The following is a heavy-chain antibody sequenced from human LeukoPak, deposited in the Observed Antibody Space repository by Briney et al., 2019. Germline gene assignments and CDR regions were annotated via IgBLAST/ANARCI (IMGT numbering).Heavy chain of an antibody. CDR3: ARQLLWGLGGIAAGYGMDV. J-gene: IGHJ6*02. V-gene: IGHV4-39*01. D-gene: IGHD6-13*01. Sequence: GSLRLSCAASGFTFSSHSMNWIRQPPGKGLEWIGSIYDSGSTYYNPSLKSRVTISVDTSKNQFSLKLNSVTAVDTAVYYCARQLLWGLGGIAAGYGMDVWGQGTTVTVSS. CDR2: IYDSGST. CDR1: GFTFSSHS.